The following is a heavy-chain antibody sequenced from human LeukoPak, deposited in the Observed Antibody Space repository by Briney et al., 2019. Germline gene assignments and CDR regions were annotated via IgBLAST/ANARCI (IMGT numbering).Heavy chain of an antibody. Sequence: GGSLRLSCAASGCTFSDYSMNWVRQAPGKGLQWVSSISASSNYIYYADSVKGRFTISRDNAKNSLYLQMSSLRAEDTAVYYCARDASTRCYLCEVDYWGQGTLVTVSS. CDR1: GCTFSDYS. D-gene: IGHD2-2*01. J-gene: IGHJ4*02. CDR3: ARDASTRCYLCEVDY. CDR2: ISASSNYI. V-gene: IGHV3-21*01.